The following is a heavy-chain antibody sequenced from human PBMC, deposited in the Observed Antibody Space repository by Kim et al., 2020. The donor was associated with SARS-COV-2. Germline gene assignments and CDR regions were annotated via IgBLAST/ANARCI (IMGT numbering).Heavy chain of an antibody. CDR3: TRHGDLGTDPVDP. D-gene: IGHD7-27*01. CDR1: GYIFTSYW. CDR2: IYPGDSDT. J-gene: IGHJ5*02. V-gene: IGHV5-51*01. Sequence: GESLKISCKGSGYIFTSYWIGWVRQMPGKGLEWMGIIYPGDSDTRYSPSFEGQVTFSADKSISTAYLQWSSLKASDTAIYYCTRHGDLGTDPVDPWGQGTLVTISS.